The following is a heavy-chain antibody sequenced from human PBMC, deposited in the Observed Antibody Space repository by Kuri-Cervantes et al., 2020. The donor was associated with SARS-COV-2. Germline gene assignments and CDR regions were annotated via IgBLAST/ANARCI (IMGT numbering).Heavy chain of an antibody. CDR3: ARGGRRYSSAQNKHNWFDP. J-gene: IGHJ5*02. D-gene: IGHD6-25*01. CDR2: INPNSGGT. CDR1: GYIFTEHY. Sequence: ASVKVSCKASGYIFTEHYMYWVRQAPGQGLEWMGWINPNSGGTNYAQKFQGRVTMTRDTSISTAYMELSRLRSDDTAVYYCARGGRRYSSAQNKHNWFDPWGQGTLVTVSS. V-gene: IGHV1-2*02.